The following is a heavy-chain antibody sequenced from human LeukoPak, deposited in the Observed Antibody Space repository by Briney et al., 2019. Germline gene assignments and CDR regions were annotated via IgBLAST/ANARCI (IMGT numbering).Heavy chain of an antibody. CDR1: GFTFSSYA. J-gene: IGHJ4*02. V-gene: IGHV3-30-3*01. CDR2: VSYDGSNK. D-gene: IGHD1-26*01. CDR3: AREESGSYVDY. Sequence: RGSLRLSCAASGFTFSSYAMHWVRQAPGKGLEWVAVVSYDGSNKYYADSVKGRFTISRDNSKNTLYLQMNSLRAEDTAVYYCAREESGSYVDYWGQGTLVTVSS.